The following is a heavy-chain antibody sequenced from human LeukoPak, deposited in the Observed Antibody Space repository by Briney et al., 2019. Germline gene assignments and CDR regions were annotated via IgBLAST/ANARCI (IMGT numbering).Heavy chain of an antibody. CDR1: GGTFSSYA. D-gene: IGHD6-13*01. J-gene: IGHJ5*02. CDR2: IIPIFGTA. Sequence: SVKVSCKASGGTFSSYAISWMRQAPGQGLEWMGRIIPIFGTANYAQKFQGRVTITTDESTSTAYMELSSLRSEDTAVYYCASVYSSSWDRRANWFDPWGQGTLVTVSS. CDR3: ASVYSSSWDRRANWFDP. V-gene: IGHV1-69*05.